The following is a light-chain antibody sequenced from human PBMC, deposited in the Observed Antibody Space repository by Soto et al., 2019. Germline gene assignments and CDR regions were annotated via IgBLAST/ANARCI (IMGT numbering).Light chain of an antibody. CDR3: QSYDSSLSGYV. J-gene: IGLJ1*01. V-gene: IGLV1-40*01. Sequence: QSVLTQPPSVSGAPGQRVTISCTGSSSNIGTTKDVHWYQQLPGTAPKLLIYGNNNRPSGVPDRFSGSKSGTSASLAITGLQAEDEADYYCQSYDSSLSGYVFGPGTKLTVL. CDR1: SSNIGTTKD. CDR2: GNN.